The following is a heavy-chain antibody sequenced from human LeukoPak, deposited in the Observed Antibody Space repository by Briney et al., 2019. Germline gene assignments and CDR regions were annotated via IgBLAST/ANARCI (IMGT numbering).Heavy chain of an antibody. CDR3: ARGSKSFDY. CDR2: IKQDGGEK. J-gene: IGHJ4*02. Sequence: PGGSLRLSCAASGLIFSSYWMSWVRQAPGKGLEWVASIKQDGGEKYYVDSVKGRFTISRDNAKNSLYLQMNSLRVEDTAVYYCARGSKSFDYWGQGTLVTVSS. V-gene: IGHV3-7*01. CDR1: GLIFSSYW.